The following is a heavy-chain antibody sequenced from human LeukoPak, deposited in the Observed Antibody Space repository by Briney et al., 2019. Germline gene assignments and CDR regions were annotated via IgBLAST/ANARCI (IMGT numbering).Heavy chain of an antibody. Sequence: SETLSLTCTVSGGYISNNYWSWIRQPPGGGLEWIGKIYTSGGTDYSPSLKSRATISADTSKNQFSLKLNSVTDADTAVYYCARHRRSGVGGFWSSFDIWGRGTMVTVSS. CDR1: GGYISNNY. V-gene: IGHV4-4*09. D-gene: IGHD3-3*01. CDR3: ARHRRSGVGGFWSSFDI. J-gene: IGHJ3*02. CDR2: IYTSGGT.